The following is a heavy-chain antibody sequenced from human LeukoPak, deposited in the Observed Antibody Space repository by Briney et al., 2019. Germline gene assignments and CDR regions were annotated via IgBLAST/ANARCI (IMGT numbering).Heavy chain of an antibody. V-gene: IGHV3-23*01. CDR3: AKDLYYYGSGSSTWFDP. CDR1: GFTFSSYA. CDR2: ISGSGGST. D-gene: IGHD3-10*01. J-gene: IGHJ5*02. Sequence: PGGSLRLSCAASGFTFSSYAMSWVRQAPGKGLEWVSAISGSGGSTYYADSVKGRFTISRDNSKNTLYLQMNSLRAEDTAVYYCAKDLYYYGSGSSTWFDPWGQGTLVTVSS.